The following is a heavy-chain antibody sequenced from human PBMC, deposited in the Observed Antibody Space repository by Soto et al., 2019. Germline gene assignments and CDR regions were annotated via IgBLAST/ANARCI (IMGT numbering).Heavy chain of an antibody. V-gene: IGHV1-69*06. J-gene: IGHJ3*02. CDR1: GGTLSDHG. D-gene: IGHD3-10*01. Sequence: QVQLEQSGAEVKKPGSSVKISCKASGGTLSDHGVSWLRQAPGQGLEWVGGTIPVFNTAKYAPKFQGGVTIAADKSTNIASMELGSLRSDDTAFYYCARGVYGSGNYYTGPSAFDIWGQGTLVIVSS. CDR3: ARGVYGSGNYYTGPSAFDI. CDR2: TIPVFNTA.